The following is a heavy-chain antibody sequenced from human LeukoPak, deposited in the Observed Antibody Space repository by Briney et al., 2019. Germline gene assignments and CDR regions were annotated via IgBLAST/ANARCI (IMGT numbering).Heavy chain of an antibody. V-gene: IGHV3-23*01. Sequence: GGSLRLSCAASGFTFSSYAMSWVRQAPGKWLQWVLAISGSGGSTYNADSVKGRFTIARDNSKNTLYLQMNSLRAEDTAVYYCAKARFGWVGDAFDIWGQGTMVTVSS. D-gene: IGHD3-16*01. CDR2: ISGSGGST. CDR3: AKARFGWVGDAFDI. J-gene: IGHJ3*02. CDR1: GFTFSSYA.